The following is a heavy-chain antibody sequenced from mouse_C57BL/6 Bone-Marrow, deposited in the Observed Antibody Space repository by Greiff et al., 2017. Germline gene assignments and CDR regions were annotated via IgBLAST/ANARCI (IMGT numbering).Heavy chain of an antibody. CDR1: GFNIKDDY. CDR2: IDPENGDT. J-gene: IGHJ2*01. D-gene: IGHD1-1*01. V-gene: IGHV14-4*01. Sequence: VQLKQSGAELVRPGASVKLSCTASGFNIKDDYMHWVKQRPEQGLEWIGWIDPENGDTEYASKFQGKATITADTSSNTAYLQLSSLTSEDTAVYYCTTGGGSSLFDYWGQGTTLTVSS. CDR3: TTGGGSSLFDY.